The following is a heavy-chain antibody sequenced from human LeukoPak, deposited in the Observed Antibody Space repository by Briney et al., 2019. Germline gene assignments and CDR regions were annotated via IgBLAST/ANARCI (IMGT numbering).Heavy chain of an antibody. V-gene: IGHV1-8*02. CDR2: MNPNSGNT. J-gene: IGHJ5*02. Sequence: ASVKVSCKASGYTFSSFDIHWVRQATGQGLEWMGWMNPNSGNTGYAQKFQGRVTMTRNTSISTAYVELSSLRSEDTAVYYCARGMKRRNWFDPWGQGTLVTVSS. CDR1: GYTFSSFD. CDR3: ARGMKRRNWFDP.